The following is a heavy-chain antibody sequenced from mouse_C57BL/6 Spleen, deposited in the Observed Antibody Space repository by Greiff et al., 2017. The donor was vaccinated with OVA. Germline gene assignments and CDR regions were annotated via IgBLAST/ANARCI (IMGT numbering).Heavy chain of an antibody. J-gene: IGHJ3*01. CDR2: FYPGSGSI. Sequence: VQLVESGAELVKPGASVKLSCKASGYTFTEYTIHWVKQRSGQGLEWIGWFYPGSGSIKYNEKFKDKATLTADKSSSTVYMELSRLTSEDSAVYFCARHEDLYGNYLAWFAYWGQGTLVTVSA. CDR3: ARHEDLYGNYLAWFAY. D-gene: IGHD2-1*01. CDR1: GYTFTEYT. V-gene: IGHV1-62-2*01.